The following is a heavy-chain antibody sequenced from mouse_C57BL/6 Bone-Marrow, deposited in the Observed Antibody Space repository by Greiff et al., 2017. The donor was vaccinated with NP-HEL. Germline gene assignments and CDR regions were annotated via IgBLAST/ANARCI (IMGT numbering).Heavy chain of an antibody. CDR2: IYPGDGDT. CDR3: ARRPTVVRYFDY. V-gene: IGHV1-82*01. D-gene: IGHD1-1*01. J-gene: IGHJ2*01. Sequence: VQLQQSGPELVKPGASVKISCKASGYAFSSSWMNWVKQRPGKGLEWIGRIYPGDGDTNYNGKFKGKATLTADKSSSTAYMQLSSLTSEDSAVYFCARRPTVVRYFDYWGQGTTLTVSS. CDR1: GYAFSSSW.